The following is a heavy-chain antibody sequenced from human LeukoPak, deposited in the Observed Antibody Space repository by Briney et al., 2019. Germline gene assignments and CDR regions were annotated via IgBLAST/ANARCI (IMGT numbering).Heavy chain of an antibody. J-gene: IGHJ4*01. CDR2: IYSGGST. V-gene: IGHV3-53*01. CDR1: GFTVSSNY. CDR3: STDPRLLIY. Sequence: PGGSLRLSCAASGFTVSSNYMSWVRQAPGKGLEWVSIIYSGGSTDYADSVKGRFTISRDNAKNSLYLQMNSLRPDDTALYYCSTDPRLLIYWGHGTLVTVSS. D-gene: IGHD2-8*01.